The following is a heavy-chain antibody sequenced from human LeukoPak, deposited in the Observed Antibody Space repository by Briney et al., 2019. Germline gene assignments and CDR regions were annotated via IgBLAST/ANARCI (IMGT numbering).Heavy chain of an antibody. CDR3: ARARRRIAASTQHWFDP. V-gene: IGHV4-34*01. CDR1: CGSLCGYF. D-gene: IGHD6-13*01. Sequence: SETPSLTCAVYCGSLCGYFWSWVPQPPGKRLEWIGEIKHSGGTNDNPSFKSRVTISVDTSKNQFSLKLSSVTAAETAVYYCARARRRIAASTQHWFDPWGQGTLVTVSS. CDR2: IKHSGGT. J-gene: IGHJ5*02.